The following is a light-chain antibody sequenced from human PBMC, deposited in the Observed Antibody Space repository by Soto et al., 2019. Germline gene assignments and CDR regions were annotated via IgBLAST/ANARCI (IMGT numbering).Light chain of an antibody. Sequence: EIVWTQSPGTLSLSPGERATLSCRASQSVSSSYLAWYQKKPGQAPRLLIYGASSRATGIPDRFSGSESGTDFNLTISRLEPEDFAVYDCQQYGSSTFTFGGGTKLDIK. V-gene: IGKV3-20*01. J-gene: IGKJ4*01. CDR1: QSVSSSY. CDR2: GAS. CDR3: QQYGSSTFT.